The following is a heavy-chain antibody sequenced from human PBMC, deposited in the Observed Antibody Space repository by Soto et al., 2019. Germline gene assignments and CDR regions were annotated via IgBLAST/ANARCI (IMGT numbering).Heavy chain of an antibody. Sequence: QDQLVQSGVEVKKPGASVKVSCKASGYSFTNYGITCVRQAPGQGLEWMGWISAYNGNTNYAQKFQCRVTLTTDATTSTAYLEMRSLRSDDTAVYYCARDRGVAPPVAGNTHYYYYMDVWGKGTTVTVSS. V-gene: IGHV1-18*01. CDR1: GYSFTNYG. CDR3: ARDRGVAPPVAGNTHYYYYMDV. J-gene: IGHJ6*03. CDR2: ISAYNGNT. D-gene: IGHD6-19*01.